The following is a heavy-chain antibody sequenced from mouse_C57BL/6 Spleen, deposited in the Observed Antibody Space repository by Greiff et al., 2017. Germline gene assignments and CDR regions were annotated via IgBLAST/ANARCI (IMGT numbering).Heavy chain of an antibody. D-gene: IGHD1-2*01. Sequence: QVQLQQPGAELVKPGASVTLSCKASGYTFTDYGMHWVKQRPGHGLEWIGNINPSNGGTNYNEKFKGKATLTADKSSSTAYMELSSLTSEDSAVYYGAREGNDYGGPRFDYWGQGTTLTVSA. V-gene: IGHV1-53*01. J-gene: IGHJ2*01. CDR3: AREGNDYGGPRFDY. CDR1: GYTFTDYG. CDR2: INPSNGGT.